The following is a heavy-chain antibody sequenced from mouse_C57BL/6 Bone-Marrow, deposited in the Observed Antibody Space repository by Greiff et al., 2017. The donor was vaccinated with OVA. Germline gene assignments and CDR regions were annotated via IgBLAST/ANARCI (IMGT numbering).Heavy chain of an antibody. CDR3: ARDYGSYY. J-gene: IGHJ2*01. Sequence: EVKLMESGGDLVKPGGSLKLSCAASGFTFSSYGMSWVRQTPDKRLEWVATISSGGSYTYYPDSVKGRFTISRDNAKNTLYLQMSSLKSEDTAMYYCARDYGSYYWGQGTTLTVSS. CDR2: ISSGGSYT. D-gene: IGHD1-1*01. CDR1: GFTFSSYG. V-gene: IGHV5-6*01.